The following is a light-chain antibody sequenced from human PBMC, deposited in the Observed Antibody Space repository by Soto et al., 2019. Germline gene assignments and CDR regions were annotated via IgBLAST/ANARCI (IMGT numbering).Light chain of an antibody. V-gene: IGLV1-40*01. CDR1: SSNIGAGYD. J-gene: IGLJ1*01. CDR3: QSYDSGLSGYV. Sequence: QSVLTQPPSVSGAPGQRVTISCTGSSSNIGAGYDVHWYQQLPGTAPKLLIYVNNNRPAGVPDRFSGSKSGTSASLAITGLQAEDEADYFCQSYDSGLSGYVFGTGTKLTVL. CDR2: VNN.